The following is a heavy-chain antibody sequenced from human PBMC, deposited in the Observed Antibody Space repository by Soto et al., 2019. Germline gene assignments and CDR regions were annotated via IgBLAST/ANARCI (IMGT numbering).Heavy chain of an antibody. D-gene: IGHD6-6*01. V-gene: IGHV1-8*01. J-gene: IGHJ6*02. CDR2: INPNSGNT. Sequence: QVQLVQSGAEVKKPGASVKVSCKASGYTFTSYDINWVRQATGQGLEWMGWINPNSGNTGYAQKFQGRVTMTRNTSISTAYMELSSLRSEDTAVYYCARAPSSSPWGWGHYYGMDVWGQGTTVTVSS. CDR1: GYTFTSYD. CDR3: ARAPSSSPWGWGHYYGMDV.